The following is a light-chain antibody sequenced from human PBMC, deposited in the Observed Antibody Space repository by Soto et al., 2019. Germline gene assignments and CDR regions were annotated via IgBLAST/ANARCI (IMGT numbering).Light chain of an antibody. J-gene: IGLJ1*01. CDR2: DVT. V-gene: IGLV2-14*01. CDR1: SSDVGGYIY. Sequence: QSVLTQPASVSGAPGQSITISCTGTSSDVGGYIYVSWYQQHPGKAPKLMIYDVTSRPSGVSYRFSGSKSGNTASLTISGLQAEDEADYYCRSYTTSSSYVFGNGTKVTVL. CDR3: RSYTTSSSYV.